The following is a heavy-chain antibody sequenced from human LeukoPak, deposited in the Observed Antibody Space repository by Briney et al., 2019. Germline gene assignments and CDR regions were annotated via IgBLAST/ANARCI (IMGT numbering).Heavy chain of an antibody. D-gene: IGHD3-9*01. CDR1: GFTVSSNY. Sequence: GGSLRLSCAASGFTVSSNYMSWVRQAPGKGLEWVSVIYSGGSTYYADSVKGRFTISRDNSKNTLYLQMNSLRAEDTAVYYCARGMGYDILTGLRWDYFDYWGQGTLVTVSS. CDR2: IYSGGST. J-gene: IGHJ4*02. V-gene: IGHV3-53*01. CDR3: ARGMGYDILTGLRWDYFDY.